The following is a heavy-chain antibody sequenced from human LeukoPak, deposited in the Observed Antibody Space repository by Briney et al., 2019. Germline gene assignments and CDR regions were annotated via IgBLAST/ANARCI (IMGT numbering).Heavy chain of an antibody. V-gene: IGHV4-39*01. Sequence: PSETLSLTCSVSGGSISRTSYYWGWIRQPPGKGLEWIGSFYYSGTTYYDPSLKSRVTISVDTSKNQFSLNLNSVTAADTAVYYCARRTKNGGVFYTYWGQGILVTVSS. J-gene: IGHJ4*02. CDR3: ARRTKNGGVFYTY. CDR2: FYYSGTT. D-gene: IGHD3-16*01. CDR1: GGSISRTSYY.